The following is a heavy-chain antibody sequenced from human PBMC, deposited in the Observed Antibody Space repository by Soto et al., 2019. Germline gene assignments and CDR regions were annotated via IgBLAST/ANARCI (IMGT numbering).Heavy chain of an antibody. V-gene: IGHV5-51*01. CDR3: ARHMYSYGYHHINFDY. Sequence: PGESLKISCKGSGYSFTSYWIGWVRQMPGKGLEWMGIIYPGDSDTRYSPSFQGQVTISADKSISTAYLQWSSLKASDTAMYYCARHMYSYGYHHINFDYWVQGTLVTVSS. D-gene: IGHD5-18*01. J-gene: IGHJ4*02. CDR1: GYSFTSYW. CDR2: IYPGDSDT.